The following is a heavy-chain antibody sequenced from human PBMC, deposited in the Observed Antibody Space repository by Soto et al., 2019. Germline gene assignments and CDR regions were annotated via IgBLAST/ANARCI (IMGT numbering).Heavy chain of an antibody. D-gene: IGHD5-12*01. V-gene: IGHV3-30-3*01. CDR1: GFTFSSYA. CDR3: ARTGFLATHDY. Sequence: SLRLSCAASGFTFSSYAMHLVRQAPGKGLGWVAVISYDGSNKYYADSVKGRFTISRDNSKNTLYLQMNSLRAEDTAVYYCARTGFLATHDYWGQGTLVTVSS. J-gene: IGHJ4*02. CDR2: ISYDGSNK.